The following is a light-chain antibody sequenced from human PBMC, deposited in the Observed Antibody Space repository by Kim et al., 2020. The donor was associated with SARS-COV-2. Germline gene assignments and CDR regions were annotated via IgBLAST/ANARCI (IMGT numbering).Light chain of an antibody. V-gene: IGKV1-5*01. CDR3: QQYSSYSYS. J-gene: IGKJ2*01. Sequence: SASVGDTLTITCRASQKINSGLAWYQRKPGKAPEFLIYEATGLRSGVPSRFRGRGSGTQLTLTISGLQPDDFATYYCQQYSSYSYSLGQGTKLEI. CDR2: EAT. CDR1: QKINSG.